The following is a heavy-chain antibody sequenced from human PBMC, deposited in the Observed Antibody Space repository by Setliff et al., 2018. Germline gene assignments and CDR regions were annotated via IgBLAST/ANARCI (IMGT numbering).Heavy chain of an antibody. CDR3: TRGTFSDFWSGDYYDY. CDR1: GFTFSSYE. J-gene: IGHJ4*02. V-gene: IGHV3-21*06. Sequence: PGGSLRLSCAASGFTFSSYEMNWVRQAPGKGLEWVSSISGSSSYIYYADSVKGRFTISRDNAKNTLDLQMNSLRAEDSAMYYCTRGTFSDFWSGDYYDYWGQGTLVTVSS. D-gene: IGHD3-3*01. CDR2: ISGSSSYI.